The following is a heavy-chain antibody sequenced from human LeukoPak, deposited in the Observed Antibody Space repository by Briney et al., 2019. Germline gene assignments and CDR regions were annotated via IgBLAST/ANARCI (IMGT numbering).Heavy chain of an antibody. D-gene: IGHD2-2*01. V-gene: IGHV3-21*01. CDR2: ISSSSSYI. Sequence: GGSLSLLCGASGFTFSSYSKIGVRQATGKGGEWGSYISSSSSYIYYADSVKGRFTISRDNAKNSLYLQMNSLRAEDTAVYYCARDCSSTSCPAFTLYYYSGMDVWGQGTTVTVSS. CDR1: GFTFSSYS. CDR3: ARDCSSTSCPAFTLYYYSGMDV. J-gene: IGHJ6*02.